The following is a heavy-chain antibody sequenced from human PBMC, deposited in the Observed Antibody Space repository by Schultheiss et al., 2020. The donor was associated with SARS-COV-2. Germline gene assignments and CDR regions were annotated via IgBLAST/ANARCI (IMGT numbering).Heavy chain of an antibody. CDR3: ATGQMTDFHY. J-gene: IGHJ4*02. D-gene: IGHD5-24*01. CDR1: GYAFSDYF. V-gene: IGHV1-2*02. CDR2: LHPETGGT. Sequence: ASVKVSCKASGYAFSDYFIHWVRRAPGQGLEWVGWLHPETGGTKFAQKFQGRVTVTGDTSISTAYMELRRLRSDDTALFYCATGQMTDFHYWGQGVLVTVS.